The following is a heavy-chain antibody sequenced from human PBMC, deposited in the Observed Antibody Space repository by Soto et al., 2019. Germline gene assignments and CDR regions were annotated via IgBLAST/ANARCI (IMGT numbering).Heavy chain of an antibody. J-gene: IGHJ6*03. Sequence: SETLSLTCTVSGGSISSDYWSWIRRPPGKGLEWIGYIYYSGSTNYNPSLKSRVTISVDTSKNQFSLKLSSVTAAATAVYYCARRGWPTYYFMDVWGKGTTVTVPS. CDR1: GGSISSDY. CDR3: ARRGWPTYYFMDV. CDR2: IYYSGST. D-gene: IGHD2-15*01. V-gene: IGHV4-59*08.